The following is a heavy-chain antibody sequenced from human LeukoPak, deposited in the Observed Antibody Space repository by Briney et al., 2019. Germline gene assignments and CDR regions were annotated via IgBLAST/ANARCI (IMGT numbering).Heavy chain of an antibody. D-gene: IGHD1-26*01. J-gene: IGHJ6*02. Sequence: PSETLSLTCTVSGGSISSYYWSWIRQPPGKGLEWNGYIYYSGSTNYNPSLKSRVTISVDTSKNQFSLKLSSVTAADTAVYYCARGIVGASGFYYYYGMDVWGQGTTVTVSS. CDR3: ARGIVGASGFYYYYGMDV. CDR1: GGSISSYY. V-gene: IGHV4-59*01. CDR2: IYYSGST.